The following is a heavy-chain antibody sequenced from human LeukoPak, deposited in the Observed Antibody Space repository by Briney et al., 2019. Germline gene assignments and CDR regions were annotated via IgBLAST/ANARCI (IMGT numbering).Heavy chain of an antibody. CDR1: GGSISSSSYY. CDR2: IYYRGST. J-gene: IGHJ6*02. Sequence: PSETLSLTCTVSGGSISSSSYYWGCIRQPPGKGLEWIGYIYYRGSTNYNPSLKSQVTISVDTSKNQFSLKLSSVTAADTAVYYCARQPVPAAPYYYYYGMDVWGQGTTVTVSS. V-gene: IGHV4-61*05. CDR3: ARQPVPAAPYYYYYGMDV. D-gene: IGHD2-2*01.